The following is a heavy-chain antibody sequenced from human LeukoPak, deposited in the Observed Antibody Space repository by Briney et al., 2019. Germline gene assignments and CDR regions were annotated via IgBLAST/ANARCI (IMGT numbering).Heavy chain of an antibody. CDR1: GYTFTTYA. V-gene: IGHV1-2*02. D-gene: IGHD5-24*01. J-gene: IGHJ5*02. CDR3: ARDNSVRDEAWWFNP. Sequence: ASVKVSCKASGYTFTTYAMNWVRQAPGQGLEWMGWINPSSGVTKFSQELQDRVTLTRDTSTSTDYLELSSLRSEDTAVYYCARDNSVRDEAWWFNPWGQGTLVTVSS. CDR2: INPSSGVT.